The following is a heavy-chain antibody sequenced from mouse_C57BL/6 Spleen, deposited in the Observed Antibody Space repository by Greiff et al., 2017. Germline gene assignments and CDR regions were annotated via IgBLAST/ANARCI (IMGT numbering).Heavy chain of an antibody. J-gene: IGHJ4*01. CDR3: ARTSSHAAYAMDY. V-gene: IGHV1-82*01. CDR1: GYAFSSYW. CDR2: LYPGDGDT. Sequence: QVQLQQSGPELVKPGASVKISCKASGYAFSSYWMNWVKQRPGKGLEWIGRLYPGDGDTNYNGKFKGKATLTADKSSSTAYMQRSSLTSEDSAVYFCARTSSHAAYAMDYWGQGTSVTVSS.